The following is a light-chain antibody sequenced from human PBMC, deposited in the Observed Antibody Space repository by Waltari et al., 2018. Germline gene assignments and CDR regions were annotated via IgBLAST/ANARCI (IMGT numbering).Light chain of an antibody. V-gene: IGLV2-23*02. CDR3: SSYAGSVV. CDR1: SSDIGSYNV. J-gene: IGLJ3*02. Sequence: QSALTQPASVSGSRGQSITISCTGSSSDIGSYNVVSWYQHHPGKAPQLLIYGVNNRPSGVSNRFSGSKSGNTASLTSSGLQAEDEADYYCSSYAGSVVFGGGTKLTVL. CDR2: GVN.